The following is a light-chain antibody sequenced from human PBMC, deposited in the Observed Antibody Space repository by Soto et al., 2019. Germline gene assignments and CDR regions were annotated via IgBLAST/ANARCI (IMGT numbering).Light chain of an antibody. V-gene: IGKV1-5*01. J-gene: IGKJ1*01. CDR1: QSISNW. CDR3: QQYDSFPGT. CDR2: DAA. Sequence: DIQMTQSPSTLSASVGERVTITCRASQSISNWLAWYQQKPGKAPKLLIYDAAILESGVPSRFSGSGSGSEFTLTISCLQPDDFATYYCQQYDSFPGTFGQGTKVEVK.